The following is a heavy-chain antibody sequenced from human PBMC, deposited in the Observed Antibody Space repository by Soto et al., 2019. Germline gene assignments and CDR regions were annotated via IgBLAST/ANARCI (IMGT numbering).Heavy chain of an antibody. Sequence: GGSLRLSCAASGFTFSSYGLHWVRQAPGKGLEWVAVIWYDGSNKYYADSVKGRFTISRDNSKNTLYLQMNSLRAEDTAVYYCARDRTVIVVRAQDAFDIWGQGTMVTVSS. CDR2: IWYDGSNK. J-gene: IGHJ3*02. CDR3: ARDRTVIVVRAQDAFDI. D-gene: IGHD3-10*01. CDR1: GFTFSSYG. V-gene: IGHV3-33*01.